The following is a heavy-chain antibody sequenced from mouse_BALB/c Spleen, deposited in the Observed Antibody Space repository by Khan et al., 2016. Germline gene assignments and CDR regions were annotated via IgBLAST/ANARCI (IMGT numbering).Heavy chain of an antibody. J-gene: IGHJ2*01. CDR1: GFTFSSFG. Sequence: EVELVESGGGLVQPGGSRKLSCAASGFTFSSFGMHWVRQAPEQGLEWVAFISSGSSAIYYADTVKGRFTISRDKPTNTLFLQMTSLRSEDTAVYYCGRGDYWGQGTTLTVSS. V-gene: IGHV5-17*02. CDR2: ISSGSSAI. CDR3: GRGDY.